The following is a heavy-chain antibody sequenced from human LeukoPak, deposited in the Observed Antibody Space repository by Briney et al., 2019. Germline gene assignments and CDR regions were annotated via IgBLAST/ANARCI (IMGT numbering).Heavy chain of an antibody. CDR2: IKQDGSEK. Sequence: GGSLRLSCAASGFTFSSYWMSWVRQAPGKGPEWVANIKQDGSEKYYVDSVKGRFTISRDNAKNSLYLQMNSLRAEDTAVYYCARDGDLITMVREFDYWGQGTLVTVSS. V-gene: IGHV3-7*01. CDR1: GFTFSSYW. CDR3: ARDGDLITMVREFDY. J-gene: IGHJ4*02. D-gene: IGHD3-10*01.